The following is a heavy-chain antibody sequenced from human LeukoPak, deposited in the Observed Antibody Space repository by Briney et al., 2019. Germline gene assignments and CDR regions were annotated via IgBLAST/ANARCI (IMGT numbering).Heavy chain of an antibody. V-gene: IGHV1-2*02. J-gene: IGHJ4*02. Sequence: ASVKVSCKASGYTFTDYYMHWVRQAPGHGLEWMGWINTNSGGTNYAQKFQGRVNMTRDTSISTAYRELSRLRSDDTAVYFCARDNDYRDFDYWGQGTLVTVSS. D-gene: IGHD4-11*01. CDR3: ARDNDYRDFDY. CDR2: INTNSGGT. CDR1: GYTFTDYY.